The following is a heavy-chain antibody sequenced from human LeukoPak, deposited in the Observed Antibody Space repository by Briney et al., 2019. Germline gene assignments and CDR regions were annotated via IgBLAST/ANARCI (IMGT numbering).Heavy chain of an antibody. CDR2: ISGGSGYI. D-gene: IGHD6-13*01. Sequence: GGSLRLSCAASGSSVSSNYMSWVRQAPGKGLEWVSSISGGSGYIYYADSVKGRFTISRDNAKNSLYLQMNSLRAEDTAVYYCVGGPISAAGEDYWGQGILVTVSS. J-gene: IGHJ4*02. CDR1: GSSVSSNY. CDR3: VGGPISAAGEDY. V-gene: IGHV3-21*01.